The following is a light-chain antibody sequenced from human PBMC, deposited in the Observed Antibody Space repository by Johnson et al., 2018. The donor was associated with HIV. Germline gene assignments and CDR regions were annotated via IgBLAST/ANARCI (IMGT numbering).Light chain of an antibody. CDR2: ENN. J-gene: IGLJ1*01. V-gene: IGLV1-51*02. CDR3: GTWDSSLSGV. CDR1: SSNIGNNY. Sequence: QSVLTQPPSVSAAPGQKVTISCSGSSSNIGNNYVSWYQQLPGTAPKLLIYENNKRPSGIPDRFSGSKSGTSATLGITGLQTGDEAYYYCGTWDSSLSGVFGTGTEVTVL.